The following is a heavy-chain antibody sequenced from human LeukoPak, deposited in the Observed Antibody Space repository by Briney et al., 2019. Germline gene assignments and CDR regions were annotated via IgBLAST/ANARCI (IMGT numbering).Heavy chain of an antibody. CDR3: ARDGSGSSLSVVDY. V-gene: IGHV1-2*02. D-gene: IGHD3-10*01. CDR2: INPNSGGT. CDR1: GYTFTGYY. J-gene: IGHJ4*02. Sequence: ASVKVSCKASGYTFTGYYMHWVRHAPGQGLEWMGWINPNSGGTNYAQTFQGRATMTRDTSISTAYMELSRLRSDDTAVYYCARDGSGSSLSVVDYWGQGTLVTVSS.